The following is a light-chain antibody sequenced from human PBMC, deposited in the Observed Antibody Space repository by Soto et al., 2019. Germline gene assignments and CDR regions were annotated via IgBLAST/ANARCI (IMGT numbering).Light chain of an antibody. V-gene: IGKV3-15*01. CDR2: GAS. CDR1: QSVSSN. CDR3: QQYNNRPPWT. Sequence: EIVMMQSPATLSVSPGERATLSCRASQSVSSNLAWYQQKPGQAPRLLIYGASTRATGIPARFSGSGSGTEFTLTISSLQSEDFAVYYCQQYNNRPPWTFGQGTKVEIK. J-gene: IGKJ1*01.